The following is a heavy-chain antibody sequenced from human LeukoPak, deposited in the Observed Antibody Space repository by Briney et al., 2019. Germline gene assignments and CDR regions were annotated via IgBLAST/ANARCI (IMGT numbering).Heavy chain of an antibody. CDR3: ARDLRGHYSTDY. V-gene: IGHV3-53*05. CDR2: IYSGGST. J-gene: IGHJ4*02. Sequence: PGGSLRLSCAASGFTVSSNYMSWVRQAPGKGLEWVSVIYSGGSTYYADSVKGRLTISRDYSKNTVYVQMNSLTTEDTAVYFCARDLRGHYSTDYWGQGTLVTVPS. D-gene: IGHD1-26*01. CDR1: GFTVSSNY.